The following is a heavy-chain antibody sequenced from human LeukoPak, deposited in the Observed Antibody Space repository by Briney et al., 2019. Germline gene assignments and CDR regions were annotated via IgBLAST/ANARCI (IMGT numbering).Heavy chain of an antibody. CDR3: AREVVSSGWYRGTYFDY. V-gene: IGHV3-7*01. Sequence: GGSLRLSCAASGFTFSSYWMSWVRQAQGKGLEWVAKIKQDGSEKYYVDSVKGRFIISRDNAKNSLYLQMNSLRAEDTAVYYCAREVVSSGWYRGTYFDYWGQGTLVTVSS. J-gene: IGHJ4*02. CDR1: GFTFSSYW. D-gene: IGHD6-19*01. CDR2: IKQDGSEK.